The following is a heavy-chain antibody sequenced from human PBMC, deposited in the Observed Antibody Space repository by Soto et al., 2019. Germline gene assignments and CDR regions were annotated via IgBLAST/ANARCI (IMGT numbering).Heavy chain of an antibody. CDR2: ISHSGST. CDR3: ARTSFGYYGSGNRFDY. V-gene: IGHV4-34*01. J-gene: IGHJ4*02. Sequence: SETLSLTCAVYGGSFSGYYWSWIRQPPGKGLEWIGEISHSGSTNYNPSLKSRVTISVDTSKNQFSLKLSSVTAADTAVYYCARTSFGYYGSGNRFDYWGQGTLVTVS. D-gene: IGHD3-10*01. CDR1: GGSFSGYY.